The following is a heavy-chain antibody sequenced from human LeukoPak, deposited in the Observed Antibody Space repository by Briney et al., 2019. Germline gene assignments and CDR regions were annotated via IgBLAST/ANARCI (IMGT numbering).Heavy chain of an antibody. J-gene: IGHJ4*02. CDR2: INHSGST. Sequence: KPSETLSLTCAVYGGSFSGYYWSWIRQPPGKGLEWIGEINHSGSTNYNPSLKSRVTISVDTSKNQFSLKLSSVTAADTAVYYCARSQYNYGYSLDHWGQGTLVTVSS. CDR1: GGSFSGYY. D-gene: IGHD5-18*01. CDR3: ARSQYNYGYSLDH. V-gene: IGHV4-34*01.